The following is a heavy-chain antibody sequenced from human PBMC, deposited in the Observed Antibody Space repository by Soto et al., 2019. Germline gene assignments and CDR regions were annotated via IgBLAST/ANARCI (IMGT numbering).Heavy chain of an antibody. Sequence: SVKVSCKASGGSFSGDAFGWVRQAPGQGLEWMGGIIPTSGTANYAQRFQGRATITADESTSTAYMELSSLTSEDTAVYFCARGQGYCSGGICYYYYYGMDVWGQGTTVTVSS. D-gene: IGHD2-15*01. CDR3: ARGQGYCSGGICYYYYYGMDV. CDR1: GGSFSGDA. CDR2: IIPTSGTA. J-gene: IGHJ6*02. V-gene: IGHV1-69*13.